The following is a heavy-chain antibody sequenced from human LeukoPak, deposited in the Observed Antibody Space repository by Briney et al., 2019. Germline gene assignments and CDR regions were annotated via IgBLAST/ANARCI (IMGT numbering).Heavy chain of an antibody. V-gene: IGHV3-66*01. CDR3: ARDATYYYGSGSYP. D-gene: IGHD3-10*01. CDR2: IYSGGST. Sequence: GGSLRLSCAASGFTVSSNYMSWVRQAPGKGLECVSVIYSGGSTYYADSVKGRFTISRDNSKNTLYLQMNSLRAEDTAVYYCARDATYYYGSGSYPWGQGTLVTVSS. CDR1: GFTVSSNY. J-gene: IGHJ4*02.